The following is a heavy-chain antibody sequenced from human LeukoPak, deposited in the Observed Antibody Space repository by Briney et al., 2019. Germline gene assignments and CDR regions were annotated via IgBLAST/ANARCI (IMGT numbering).Heavy chain of an antibody. CDR3: ARGNIFSRDGPKY. CDR1: GFTFSSYG. J-gene: IGHJ4*02. CDR2: IWYDGSNK. D-gene: IGHD5-24*01. V-gene: IGHV3-33*08. Sequence: PGGSLGLSCAASGFTFSSYGMHWVRQAPGKGLEWVAVIWYDGSNKYYADSVKGRFTISRDNSKNTLYLQMNSLRAEDTAVYYCARGNIFSRDGPKYWGQGTLVTVSS.